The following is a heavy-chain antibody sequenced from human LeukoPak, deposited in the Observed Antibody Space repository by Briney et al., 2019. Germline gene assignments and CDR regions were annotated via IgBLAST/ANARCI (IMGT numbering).Heavy chain of an antibody. D-gene: IGHD5-24*01. V-gene: IGHV4-39*01. CDR1: GGSISSSSYY. Sequence: PSETLSLTCTVSGGSISSSSYYWGWIRQPPGKGLEWIGSIYYSGSTYYNPSLKSRVTISVDTSKNQFSLKLSSVTAADTAVYSCARQEGRDGYNYTPFDYWGQGTLVTVSS. CDR3: ARQEGRDGYNYTPFDY. J-gene: IGHJ4*02. CDR2: IYYSGST.